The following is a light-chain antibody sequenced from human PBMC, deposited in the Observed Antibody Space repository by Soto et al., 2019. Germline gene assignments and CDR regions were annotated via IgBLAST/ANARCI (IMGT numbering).Light chain of an antibody. J-gene: IGKJ4*01. CDR2: GAF. CDR1: QSVSYN. V-gene: IGKV3-15*01. CDR3: QQYKNWPPLT. Sequence: EIVMTQSPATLSVSPGERATLSCRASQSVSYNLAWYQQKPGQGPRLLIYGAFTRATGIPARFSGSGSGTEFTLIISSLQSEDFAVYYCQQYKNWPPLTFGGGTKVEIK.